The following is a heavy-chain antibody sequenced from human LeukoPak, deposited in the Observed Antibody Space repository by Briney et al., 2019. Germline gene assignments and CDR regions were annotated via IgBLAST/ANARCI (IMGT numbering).Heavy chain of an antibody. V-gene: IGHV3-11*04. CDR2: ISSSGSTI. D-gene: IGHD6-13*01. Sequence: GGSLRLSCAASGFTFSDYYMGWLRQAPGKGLEWVSYISSSGSTIYYADSVKGRFTISRDNAKNSLYLQMNSLRTEDTAVYYCARPYSSSSGADYWGQGTLVTVSS. CDR3: ARPYSSSSGADY. J-gene: IGHJ4*02. CDR1: GFTFSDYY.